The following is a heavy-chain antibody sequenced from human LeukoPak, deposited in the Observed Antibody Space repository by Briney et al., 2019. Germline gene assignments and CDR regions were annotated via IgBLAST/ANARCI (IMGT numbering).Heavy chain of an antibody. CDR2: ISYDGSNK. D-gene: IGHD1-26*01. Sequence: PGRSLRLSCAASGFTFSSYAMHWVRQAPGKGLEWVAVISYDGSNKYYADSVKGRFTISRDNSKNTLYLQMNSLRAEDTAVYYCARDPQAWEVPLDSWGQGTLVTVSS. CDR1: GFTFSSYA. J-gene: IGHJ4*02. V-gene: IGHV3-30-3*01. CDR3: ARDPQAWEVPLDS.